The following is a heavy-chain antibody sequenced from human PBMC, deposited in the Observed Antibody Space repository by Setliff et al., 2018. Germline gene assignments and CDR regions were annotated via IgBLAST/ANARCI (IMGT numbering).Heavy chain of an antibody. V-gene: IGHV4-39*01. CDR1: GGSISSGNYY. CDR2: IYYSGST. CDR3: ARHKSNGSGSYPSLYMDV. J-gene: IGHJ6*03. D-gene: IGHD3-10*01. Sequence: NPSETLSLTCRVSGGSISSGNYYWGLIRQPPGKGLEWVATIYYSGSTCSNPSLKSRLIISVDAPDNQFSVKLSSVTAADTAVCYCARHKSNGSGSYPSLYMDVWGKGIMVTVSS.